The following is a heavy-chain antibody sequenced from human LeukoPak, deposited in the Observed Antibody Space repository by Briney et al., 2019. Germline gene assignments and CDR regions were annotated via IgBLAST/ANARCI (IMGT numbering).Heavy chain of an antibody. CDR2: MNPNSGNT. Sequence: AAVKVTCKASGGTFSSYAINWVRQATGQGQEWMGWMNPNSGNTGYAQKFQGRVSMTRNTSISTAYLELSSLRSEDTAVYYCARSAGGVATIPAYYYYMDVWGKGTTVTISS. CDR3: ARSAGGVATIPAYYYYMDV. D-gene: IGHD5-12*01. CDR1: GGTFSSYA. V-gene: IGHV1-8*02. J-gene: IGHJ6*03.